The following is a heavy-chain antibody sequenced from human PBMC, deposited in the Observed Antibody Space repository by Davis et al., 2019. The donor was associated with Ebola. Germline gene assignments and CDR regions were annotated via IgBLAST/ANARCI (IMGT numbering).Heavy chain of an antibody. J-gene: IGHJ3*02. Sequence: GESLKISCAASGFSFSNYAMSWVRQAPGQGLEWLAAISGTGTRTWFRDSGKGRFIISRDNSKNTLSLQMNSLRAEDTAVYYCAKVSYDYDAFDIWGQGTMVTVSS. CDR1: GFSFSNYA. CDR2: ISGTGTRT. CDR3: AKVSYDYDAFDI. V-gene: IGHV3-23*01. D-gene: IGHD5-12*01.